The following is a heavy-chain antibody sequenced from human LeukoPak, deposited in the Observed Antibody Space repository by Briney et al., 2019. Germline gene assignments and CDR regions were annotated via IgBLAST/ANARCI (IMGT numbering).Heavy chain of an antibody. Sequence: GGSLRLSCAASGFTFSSYEMNWVRQAQGKGLEWVSYISSSGSTIYYADSVKGRFTISRDNAKNSLYLQMNSLRAEDTAVYYCARDSPSPTGYWGQGTLVTVSS. CDR2: ISSSGSTI. V-gene: IGHV3-48*03. CDR3: ARDSPSPTGY. D-gene: IGHD4-17*01. CDR1: GFTFSSYE. J-gene: IGHJ4*02.